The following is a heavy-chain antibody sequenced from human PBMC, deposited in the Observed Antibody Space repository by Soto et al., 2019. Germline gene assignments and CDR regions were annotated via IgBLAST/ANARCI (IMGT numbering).Heavy chain of an antibody. J-gene: IGHJ5*02. D-gene: IGHD7-27*01. V-gene: IGHV1-69*01. CDR2: IIPVLAST. Sequence: QVQLVQSGPEVRVPGSSVKVSCKTSAGTFPHYGLSWVRQAPGQGLEWIGGIIPVLASTTYAQNFQGRVAIIADASTNTVYMELGRLRSDDTAVYYCACNWGNSLKNWLAPWGQGTLVTVSS. CDR3: ACNWGNSLKNWLAP. CDR1: AGTFPHYG.